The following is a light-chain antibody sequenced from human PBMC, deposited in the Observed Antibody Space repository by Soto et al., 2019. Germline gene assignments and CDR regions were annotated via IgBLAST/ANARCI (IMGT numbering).Light chain of an antibody. V-gene: IGKV3-11*01. CDR3: QQRSHWLIY. CDR2: DGS. CDR1: QSVSCN. Sequence: EMLLTQAPSTRALSPGERATLCCRASQSVSCNLAWYQQKPGQAPRLLIYDGSHRAAGIPSRFSGSGSRTDFTLTITALEPEDFDVYYRQQRSHWLIYFGRGTKVDIK. J-gene: IGKJ3*01.